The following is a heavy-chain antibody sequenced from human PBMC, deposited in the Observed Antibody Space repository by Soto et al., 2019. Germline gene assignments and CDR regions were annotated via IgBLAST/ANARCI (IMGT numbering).Heavy chain of an antibody. CDR1: GGTFSSYA. J-gene: IGHJ5*02. CDR3: ARRAPRGANWLDP. CDR2: IIPIFGTA. Sequence: QVQLVQSGAEVTKPGSSVKVSCKASGGTFSSYAISWVRQAPGQGLEWMGGIIPIFGTANYAQKFQGRVTITANKSTSTASMELSSLRSEDTAVYYCARRAPRGANWLDPWVPGTMVNVSS. D-gene: IGHD3-10*01. V-gene: IGHV1-69*06.